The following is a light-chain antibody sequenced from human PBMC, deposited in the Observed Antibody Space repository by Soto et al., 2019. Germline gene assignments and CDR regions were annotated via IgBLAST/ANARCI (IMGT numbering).Light chain of an antibody. CDR1: QSISSY. CDR3: QQSYSTPLT. Sequence: DIQMTQSPSSLSASVGDRVTITCRASQSISSYLNWYQQKPGKAPKLLIYAASSLQSGVPSRFSGSGSVTDFTLTISSLQPEDFATYYCQQSYSTPLTCGQGTKLEIK. J-gene: IGKJ2*01. CDR2: AAS. V-gene: IGKV1-39*01.